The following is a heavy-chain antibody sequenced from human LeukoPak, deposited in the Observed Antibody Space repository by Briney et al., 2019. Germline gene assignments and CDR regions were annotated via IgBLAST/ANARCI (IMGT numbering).Heavy chain of an antibody. D-gene: IGHD3-22*01. V-gene: IGHV3-23*01. CDR1: GFTLSSYA. CDR3: ARDTPYYYDSSGYFNDY. J-gene: IGHJ4*02. CDR2: ISGSGGST. Sequence: PGGSLRLSCAASGFTLSSYAMSWVRQAPGKGLQWVSAISGSGGSTYYADSVKGRFTISRDNAKNSLYLQMNSLRAEDTAVYYCARDTPYYYDSSGYFNDYWGQGTLVTVSS.